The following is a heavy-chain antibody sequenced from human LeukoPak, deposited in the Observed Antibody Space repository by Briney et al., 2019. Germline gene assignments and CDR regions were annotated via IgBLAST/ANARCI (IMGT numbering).Heavy chain of an antibody. CDR3: ARHGLGGCRGGRCFTSFHYYGMDV. D-gene: IGHD2-15*01. Sequence: GESLKISCQGYGYSFNSYWTGWVRQMPGKGLEWMGIIFPGDSDTKYSPSFQGQVTISVDKSLSTAYLQWTSLRASDTAIYYCARHGLGGCRGGRCFTSFHYYGMDVWGQGTTVTVSS. J-gene: IGHJ6*02. V-gene: IGHV5-51*01. CDR1: GYSFNSYW. CDR2: IFPGDSDT.